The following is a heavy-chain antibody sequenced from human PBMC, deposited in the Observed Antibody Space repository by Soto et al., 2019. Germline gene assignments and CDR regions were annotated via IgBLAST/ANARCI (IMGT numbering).Heavy chain of an antibody. CDR2: ISYDGSNK. V-gene: IGHV3-30-3*01. D-gene: IGHD3-22*01. CDR3: ARDLDYYDSSGYLKN. J-gene: IGHJ4*02. Sequence: GGSLRLSCAASGFTFSSYAMHWVRQAPGKGLEWVAVISYDGSNKYYADSVKGRFTISRDNSKNTLYLQMNSLRAEDTAVYYCARDLDYYDSSGYLKNWGQGTLVTV. CDR1: GFTFSSYA.